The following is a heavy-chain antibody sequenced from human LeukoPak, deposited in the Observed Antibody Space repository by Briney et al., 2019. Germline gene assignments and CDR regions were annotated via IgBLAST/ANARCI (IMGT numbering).Heavy chain of an antibody. CDR1: GFIFSTYE. D-gene: IGHD6-6*01. V-gene: IGHV3-48*03. CDR3: ARGVRRSSSFRGNWFDP. J-gene: IGHJ5*02. CDR2: ISYNGRSI. Sequence: PGGSLRLSCAASGFIFSTYEMNWVRQAPGQGLEWLSYISYNGRSIYYADSVKGRFAISRDNAKNSLYLQMNSLRAEDTAVYYCARGVRRSSSFRGNWFDPWGQGTLVTVSS.